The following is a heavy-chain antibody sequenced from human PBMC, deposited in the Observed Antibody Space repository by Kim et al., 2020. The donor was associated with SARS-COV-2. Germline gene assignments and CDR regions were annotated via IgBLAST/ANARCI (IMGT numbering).Heavy chain of an antibody. CDR2: ISYDGSNK. CDR1: GFTFSSYA. V-gene: IGHV3-30-3*01. Sequence: GGSLRLSCAASGFTFSSYAMHWVRQAPGKGLEWVAVISYDGSNKYYADSVKGRFTISRDNSKNTLYLQMNSLRAEDTAVYYCARDWRYYFDYWGQGTLVTVSS. CDR3: ARDWRYYFDY. J-gene: IGHJ4*02.